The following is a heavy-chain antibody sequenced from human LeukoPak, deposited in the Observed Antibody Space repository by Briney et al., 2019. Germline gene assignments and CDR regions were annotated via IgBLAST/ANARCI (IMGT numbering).Heavy chain of an antibody. V-gene: IGHV3-21*01. CDR1: GFTFSSYA. CDR3: AIFPVVTPGMDV. D-gene: IGHD4-23*01. J-gene: IGHJ6*02. Sequence: GGSLRLSCAASGFTFSSYAMSWVRQAPGKGLEWVSSISSSSSYIYYADSVKGRFTISRDNAKNSLYLQMNSLRAEDTAVYYCAIFPVVTPGMDVWGQGTTVTVSS. CDR2: ISSSSSYI.